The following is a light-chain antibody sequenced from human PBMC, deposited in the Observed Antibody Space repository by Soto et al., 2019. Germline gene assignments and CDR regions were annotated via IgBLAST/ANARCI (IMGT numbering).Light chain of an antibody. CDR1: QSIRTY. J-gene: IGKJ4*01. CDR3: HQTSNIPFT. Sequence: DIQMTQSPSSLSASVGDRVTITCRASQSIRTYLNWYQQKQGKAPKLLIYATSTLQSGVPSRFSGSGSGADFTLTISSLQPEDIATYYCHQTSNIPFTFGGGTKVEN. CDR2: ATS. V-gene: IGKV1-39*01.